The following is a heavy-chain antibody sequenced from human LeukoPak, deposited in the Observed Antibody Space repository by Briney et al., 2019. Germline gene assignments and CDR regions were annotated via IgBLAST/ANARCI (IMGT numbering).Heavy chain of an antibody. CDR1: GGSISSSSYY. Sequence: SETLSLTCTVSGGSISSSSYYWGWIRQPPGKGLEWIARIYYSGSTYYNSSLKSRVTISVDTSKNQFSLRLSSVTAADTAVYYCASNWGGDEYYFDYWGQGSLVTVSS. CDR2: IYYSGST. J-gene: IGHJ4*02. D-gene: IGHD7-27*01. V-gene: IGHV4-39*01. CDR3: ASNWGGDEYYFDY.